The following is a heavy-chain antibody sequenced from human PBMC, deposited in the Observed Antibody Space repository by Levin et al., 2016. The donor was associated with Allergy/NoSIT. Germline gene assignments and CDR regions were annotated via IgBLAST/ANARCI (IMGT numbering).Heavy chain of an antibody. CDR3: ARDSRRGGNAHIVVVPAAMPCGMDV. CDR2: INAGNGNT. D-gene: IGHD2-2*01. V-gene: IGHV1-3*01. J-gene: IGHJ6*02. CDR1: GYTFTSYA. Sequence: ASVKVSCKASGYTFTSYAMHWVRQAPGQRLEWMGWINAGNGNTKYSQKFQGRVTITRDTSASTAYMELSSLRSEDTAVYYCARDSRRGGNAHIVVVPAAMPCGMDVWGQGTTVTVSS.